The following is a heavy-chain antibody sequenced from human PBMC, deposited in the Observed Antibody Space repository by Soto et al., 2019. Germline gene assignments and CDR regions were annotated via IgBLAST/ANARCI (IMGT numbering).Heavy chain of an antibody. J-gene: IGHJ5*02. V-gene: IGHV3-11*06. D-gene: IGHD6-13*01. Sequence: QVHLVESGGGLVKPGGSLRLSCAASGFDFGDAYMSWIRQAPGKGLEWVAWITSSSVQTRYADSVKGRFTISRDNAKNSLYLQMNSLRPEDTAVYYCASLVRQHLPPLGPWGQGTLVIVSS. CDR1: GFDFGDAY. CDR3: ASLVRQHLPPLGP. CDR2: ITSSSVQT.